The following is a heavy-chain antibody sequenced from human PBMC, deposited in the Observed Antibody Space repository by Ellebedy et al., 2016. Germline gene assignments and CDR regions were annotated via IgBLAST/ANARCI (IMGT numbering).Heavy chain of an antibody. D-gene: IGHD1-26*01. CDR3: AKDQSSIVYYMDV. J-gene: IGHJ6*03. Sequence: GGSLRLSCATSGFTFDDYAMHWVRQRPGKGLEWVSGISWNSGSIGYADSVKGRFTISRDNAKNSLYLQMNSLRAEDTALYYCAKDQSSIVYYMDVWGKGTTVTVSS. V-gene: IGHV3-9*01. CDR1: GFTFDDYA. CDR2: ISWNSGSI.